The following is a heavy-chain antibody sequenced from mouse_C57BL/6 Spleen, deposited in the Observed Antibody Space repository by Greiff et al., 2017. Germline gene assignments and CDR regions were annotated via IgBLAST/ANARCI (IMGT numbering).Heavy chain of an antibody. V-gene: IGHV1-55*01. CDR2: IYPGSGST. CDR3: ARGTTVVADWYFDV. CDR1: GYTFTSYW. D-gene: IGHD1-1*01. J-gene: IGHJ1*03. Sequence: QVHVKQPGAELVKPGASVKMSCKASGYTFTSYWITWVKQRPGQGLEWIGDIYPGSGSTNYNEKLKSKATLTVDTSSSTAYMQLSSLTSEDSAVYYCARGTTVVADWYFDVWGTGTTVTVSS.